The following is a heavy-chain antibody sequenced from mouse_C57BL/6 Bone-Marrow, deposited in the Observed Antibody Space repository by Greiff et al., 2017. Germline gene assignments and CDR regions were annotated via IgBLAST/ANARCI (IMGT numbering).Heavy chain of an antibody. CDR1: GYTFTSYG. CDR3: RRSIYGFDY. J-gene: IGHJ2*01. CDR2: VYPKSGNT. V-gene: IGHV1-81*01. Sequence: VKLVESGAELARPGASVKLSCKASGYTFTSYGIRWVKQRPGQGLEWIGVVYPKSGNTYYNEKFKGKATLTADKSSSTAYMELRSLTSEDSAVYCCRRSIYGFDYWGQGTTLTVSS. D-gene: IGHD1-1*01.